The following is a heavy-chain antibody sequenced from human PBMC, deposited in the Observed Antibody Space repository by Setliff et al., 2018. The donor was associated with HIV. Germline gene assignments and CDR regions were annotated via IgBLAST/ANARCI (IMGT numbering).Heavy chain of an antibody. CDR1: GFTLSTYR. CDR2: IIRDSSYI. V-gene: IGHV3-21*01. CDR3: ATDLHWAFDY. Sequence: GGSLRLSCVASGFTLSTYRMNWVRQAPGKGLEWVSSIIRDSSYIFDADSVKGRFTISRDNAKNSLYLQMNSLRAEDAAVYYCATDLHWAFDYWGQGSLVTVSS. J-gene: IGHJ4*02. D-gene: IGHD7-27*01.